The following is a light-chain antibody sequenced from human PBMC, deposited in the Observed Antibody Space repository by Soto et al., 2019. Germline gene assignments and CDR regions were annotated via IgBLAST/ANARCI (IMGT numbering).Light chain of an antibody. V-gene: IGKV1-5*01. CDR2: DAS. CDR1: QTISSW. J-gene: IGKJ1*01. Sequence: DIQMTQSPSTLSGSVGDRVTITCRASQTISSWLAWYQQKPGKAPNLLIYDASSLESGVPSRFSGSGSGTEFTLTISSLQPDDFATYWCLQYNTYRTFGQGTKVDIK. CDR3: LQYNTYRT.